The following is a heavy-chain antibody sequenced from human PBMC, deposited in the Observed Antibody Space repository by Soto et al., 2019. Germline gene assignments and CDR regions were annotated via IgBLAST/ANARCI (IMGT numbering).Heavy chain of an antibody. CDR2: IYWDDEK. D-gene: IGHD3-3*01. Sequence: QITLKESGPTLVKPTQTLTLTCVFSGLSLSTSGAAVGWFRQPPGKAPEWLAVIYWDDEKRYSQSLKSRLSITNDTSTNQVFLKMTNIDPVDTATYLCAHKKQQPVWCASNWFDPWGQGALVTVSS. V-gene: IGHV2-5*02. CDR1: GLSLSTSGAA. CDR3: AHKKQQPVWCASNWFDP. J-gene: IGHJ5*02.